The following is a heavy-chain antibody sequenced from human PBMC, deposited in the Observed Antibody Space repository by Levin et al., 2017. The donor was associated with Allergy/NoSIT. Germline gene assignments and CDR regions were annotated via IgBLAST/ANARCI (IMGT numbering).Heavy chain of an antibody. CDR3: ASRGLYYFDY. J-gene: IGHJ4*02. CDR1: GFTSSAYA. Sequence: PSETLSLTCAASGFTSSAYAVTWVRQAPGKGLEWVSAISGGGTTFYADSVKGRFTISRDDSQNTVYLQMNSLRAEDTAIYYCASRGLYYFDYWGQGTLVTVSS. V-gene: IGHV3-23*01. D-gene: IGHD3-10*01. CDR2: ISGGGTT.